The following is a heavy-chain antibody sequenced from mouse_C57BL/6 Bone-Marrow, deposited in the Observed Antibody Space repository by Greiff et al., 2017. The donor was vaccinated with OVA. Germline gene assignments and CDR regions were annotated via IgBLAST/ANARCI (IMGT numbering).Heavy chain of an antibody. V-gene: IGHV1-80*01. D-gene: IGHD2-12*01. CDR1: GYAFSSYW. CDR2: IYPGDGDT. Sequence: VQLQQSGAELVKPGASVKISCKASGYAFSSYWMNWVKQRPGKGLEWIGQIYPGDGDTNYNGKFKGKATLTADKSSSTAYMQLSSLASEDSAVYFSARRAYYRRYFDVWGTGTTVTVSS. CDR3: ARRAYYRRYFDV. J-gene: IGHJ1*03.